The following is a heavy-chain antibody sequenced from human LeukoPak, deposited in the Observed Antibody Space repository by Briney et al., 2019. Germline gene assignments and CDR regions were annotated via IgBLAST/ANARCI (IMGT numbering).Heavy chain of an antibody. V-gene: IGHV1-8*03. CDR2: INPNTGNT. Sequence: ASVKVSCKASGYTFTSYDINWVRQATGQGHEWMGWINPNTGNTGYAQKFQGRVTITRNTSTSTAYMELSSLRSEDTAVYYCARGVRGAVTTGGLGGYYYYMDVWGKGTTVTVSS. CDR3: ARGVRGAVTTGGLGGYYYYMDV. CDR1: GYTFTSYD. D-gene: IGHD4-17*01. J-gene: IGHJ6*03.